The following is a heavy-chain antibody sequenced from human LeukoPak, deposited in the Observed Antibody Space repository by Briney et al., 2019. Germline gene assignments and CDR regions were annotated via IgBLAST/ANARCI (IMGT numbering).Heavy chain of an antibody. D-gene: IGHD6-19*01. J-gene: IGHJ4*02. Sequence: ASVKVSCKASGYNFIAYYIHWVRQAPGQGLEWMGRISPNSGDTSYAQNFQGRVTMTRDTSISTAYMELSRLRSDDTAVYFCARQGAYSSAIGMGYWGQGTLVTVSS. CDR3: ARQGAYSSAIGMGY. V-gene: IGHV1-2*06. CDR1: GYNFIAYY. CDR2: ISPNSGDT.